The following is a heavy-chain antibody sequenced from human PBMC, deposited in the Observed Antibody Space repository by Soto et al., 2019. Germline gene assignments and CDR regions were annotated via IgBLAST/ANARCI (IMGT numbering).Heavy chain of an antibody. J-gene: IGHJ3*02. V-gene: IGHV1-18*01. D-gene: IGHD3-3*01. CDR1: GYTFTSYG. Sequence: ASVKVSCKASGYTFTSYGISWVRQAPGQGLEWMGWISAYNGNTNYAQKLQGRVTMTTDTSTSTAYMELRSLRSDNTAVYYCASENYDFWSGYYLSSDAFDIWGQGTMVTVSS. CDR3: ASENYDFWSGYYLSSDAFDI. CDR2: ISAYNGNT.